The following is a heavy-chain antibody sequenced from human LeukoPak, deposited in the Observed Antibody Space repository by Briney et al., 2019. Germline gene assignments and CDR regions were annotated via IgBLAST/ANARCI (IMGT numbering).Heavy chain of an antibody. J-gene: IGHJ4*02. CDR3: ARIYGSFQNYFDY. D-gene: IGHD1-26*01. Sequence: SETLSLTCTVSGGSVSSISYYWGWVRQPPGKGLEGIGIIYYSGSTFYNPSLKSRLTISVDTSKNQFSLQLSSVTVADTDFYYCARIYGSFQNYFDYWGQGTLVTVSS. CDR1: GGSVSSISYY. V-gene: IGHV4-39*07. CDR2: IYYSGST.